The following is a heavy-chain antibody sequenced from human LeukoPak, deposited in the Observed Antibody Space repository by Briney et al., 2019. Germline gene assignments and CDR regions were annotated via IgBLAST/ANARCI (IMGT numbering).Heavy chain of an antibody. D-gene: IGHD4-17*01. CDR3: ARVAVTTADY. V-gene: IGHV3-74*01. J-gene: IGHJ4*02. CDR1: GFTVSRNY. Sequence: GGSLRLSCAASGFTVSRNYMSWVRQAPGKGLVWVSRINSDGSSTSYADSVKGRFTISRDNAKNTLYLQMNSLRAEDTAVYYCARVAVTTADYWGQGTLVTVSS. CDR2: INSDGSST.